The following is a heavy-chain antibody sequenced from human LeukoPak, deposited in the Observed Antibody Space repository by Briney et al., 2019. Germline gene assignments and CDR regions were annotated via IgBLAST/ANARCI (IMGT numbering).Heavy chain of an antibody. J-gene: IGHJ4*02. Sequence: PGGSLRLSCAASGFIFSHYGMSCVRQAPGKGLEWVASIRDRGDYTYYAVSVKGRFTISRDNSKNTVDLRMHSLRAEDSAIYYCTKDLSGSDWVADFWGQETLVTVSS. CDR3: TKDLSGSDWVADF. D-gene: IGHD1-26*01. V-gene: IGHV3-23*01. CDR2: IRDRGDYT. CDR1: GFIFSHYG.